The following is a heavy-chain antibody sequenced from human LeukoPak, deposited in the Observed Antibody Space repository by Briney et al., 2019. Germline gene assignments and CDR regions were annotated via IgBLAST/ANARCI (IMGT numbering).Heavy chain of an antibody. CDR2: ISGSGSKT. D-gene: IGHD6-19*01. CDR3: AKDESVSGWWGGYFDY. J-gene: IGHJ4*02. Sequence: GGSLRLSCAASGFTFSTYAMSWVRQARGKGLEWVSAISGSGSKTSVKGRFTISRDNSKNTLYLQMNSLRAEDTAVYYCAKDESVSGWWGGYFDYWGQGTLVTVSS. V-gene: IGHV3-23*01. CDR1: GFTFSTYA.